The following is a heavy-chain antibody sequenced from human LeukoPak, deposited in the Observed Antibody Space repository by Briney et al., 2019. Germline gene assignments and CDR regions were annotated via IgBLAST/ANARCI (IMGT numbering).Heavy chain of an antibody. CDR2: ISYDGSSK. J-gene: IGHJ4*02. V-gene: IGHV3-30*14. Sequence: GRSLRLSCVASGFTFSSYAMHWVRQAPGKGLEWVAVISYDGSSKYHADSVKGRFTISRDNSKNTLYLQMNSLRAEDTAVYYCARRAGAYSHPYDYWGQGTLVTVSS. CDR1: GFTFSSYA. D-gene: IGHD4/OR15-4a*01. CDR3: ARRAGAYSHPYDY.